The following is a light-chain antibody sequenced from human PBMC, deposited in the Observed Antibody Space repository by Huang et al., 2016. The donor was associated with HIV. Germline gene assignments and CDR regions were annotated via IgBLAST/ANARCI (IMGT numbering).Light chain of an antibody. CDR2: KRS. CDR3: QYGET. J-gene: IGKJ1*01. V-gene: IGKV1-5*03. Sequence: DIQMTQSPSTLSAFVGDRLTTTCRASQNISLWLAWYQQKPGKAPRLLIYKRSSLESGVPSRFSGSGSGTEFSLTISSLQPDDIGTYYCQYGETFGQGSKVEVK. CDR1: QNISLW.